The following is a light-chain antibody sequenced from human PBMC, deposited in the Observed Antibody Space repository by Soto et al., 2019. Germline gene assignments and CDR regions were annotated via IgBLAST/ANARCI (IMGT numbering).Light chain of an antibody. CDR2: AAS. CDR1: QSINTY. V-gene: IGKV3-11*01. Sequence: EIVLTQSPAALSLFPGERATLSCRASQSINTYLAWYQQKPGQAPRLLMNAASNRATGIPARFSGSGSGTDFTLPISSLAPEDFAVYYCQHRSHFGGGTKVEIK. J-gene: IGKJ4*01. CDR3: QHRSH.